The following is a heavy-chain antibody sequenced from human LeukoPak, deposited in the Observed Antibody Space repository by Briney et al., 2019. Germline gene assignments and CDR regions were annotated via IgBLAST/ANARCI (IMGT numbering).Heavy chain of an antibody. CDR1: GGSISSGGYY. J-gene: IGHJ4*02. Sequence: SETLSLTCTVSGGSISSGGYYCSWIRQHPGKGLEWIGYIYYSGSTYYNPSLKSRVTISVDTSKNQFSLKLSSVTAADTAVYYCARGSSHYDILTGYYVYYFDYWGQGTLVTASS. V-gene: IGHV4-31*03. D-gene: IGHD3-9*01. CDR2: IYYSGST. CDR3: ARGSSHYDILTGYYVYYFDY.